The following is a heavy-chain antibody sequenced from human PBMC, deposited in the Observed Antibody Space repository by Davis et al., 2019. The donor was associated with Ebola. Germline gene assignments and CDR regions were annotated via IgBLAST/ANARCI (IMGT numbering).Heavy chain of an antibody. Sequence: GESLKISCAASGFTFSSYWMHWVRQAPGKGLVWVSRINSDGSSTSYADSVKGRFTISRDNAKNTLYLQMNSLRAEDTAVYYCARVTFGVVTLWGQGTLVTVSS. V-gene: IGHV3-74*01. D-gene: IGHD3-3*01. CDR1: GFTFSSYW. J-gene: IGHJ4*02. CDR3: ARVTFGVVTL. CDR2: INSDGSST.